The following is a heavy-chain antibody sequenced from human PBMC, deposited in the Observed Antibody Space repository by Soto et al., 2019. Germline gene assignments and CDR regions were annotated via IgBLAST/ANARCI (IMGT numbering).Heavy chain of an antibody. V-gene: IGHV4-34*01. CDR1: GGSFSTYY. CDR3: ARVLRSGGHCSGGHCYSRAKTTFWFDL. J-gene: IGHJ5*02. D-gene: IGHD2-15*01. CDR2: ITHSGST. Sequence: PSETLSLTCAVFGGSFSTYYGSWIRQPPGKGLEWIGEITHSGSTNYNPSLKSRVTISVDTSKSQFSLKLSSVTAADTAVYYCARVLRSGGHCSGGHCYSRAKTTFWFDLWGQGTLVTVSS.